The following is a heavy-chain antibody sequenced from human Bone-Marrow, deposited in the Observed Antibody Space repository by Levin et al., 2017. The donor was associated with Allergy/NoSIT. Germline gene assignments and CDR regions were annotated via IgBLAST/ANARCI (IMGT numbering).Heavy chain of an antibody. D-gene: IGHD5-24*01. CDR1: GFTFGDYA. CDR3: TRDISGRDGYNAHDY. CDR2: IRSKAYGGTT. Sequence: GGSLRLSCTASGFTFGDYAMSWVRQAPGKGLEWVGFIRSKAYGGTTEYAASVKGRFTISRDDSKSIAYLQMNSLKTEDTAVYYCTRDISGRDGYNAHDYWGQGTLVTVSS. J-gene: IGHJ4*02. V-gene: IGHV3-49*04.